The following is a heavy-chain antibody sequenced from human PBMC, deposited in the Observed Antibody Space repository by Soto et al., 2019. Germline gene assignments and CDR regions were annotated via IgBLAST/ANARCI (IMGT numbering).Heavy chain of an antibody. CDR3: ANFYCSGGSCYPPYYYYGMDV. CDR2: ISGSGGST. J-gene: IGHJ6*02. D-gene: IGHD2-15*01. Sequence: HPGGSLRLSCAASGFTFSSYAMSCVRQAPGKGLEWVSAISGSGGSTYYADSVKGRFTISRDNSKNTLYLQMNSLRAEDTAVYYCANFYCSGGSCYPPYYYYGMDVWGQGTTVAVSS. CDR1: GFTFSSYA. V-gene: IGHV3-23*01.